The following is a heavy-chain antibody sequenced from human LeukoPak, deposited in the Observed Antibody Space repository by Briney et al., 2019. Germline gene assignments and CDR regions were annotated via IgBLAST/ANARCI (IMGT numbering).Heavy chain of an antibody. J-gene: IGHJ4*02. D-gene: IGHD2-21*02. CDR2: ISSSSSYI. Sequence: PGGSLKLSCAASGFTFSNYNMNWVRQAPEKGLEWVSSISSSSSYIYYAESVKGRFTISRDNAKNSLYLQMNSLRAEDTAVYYCARGVVTATFDYWGQGTLVTVSS. V-gene: IGHV3-21*01. CDR1: GFTFSNYN. CDR3: ARGVVTATFDY.